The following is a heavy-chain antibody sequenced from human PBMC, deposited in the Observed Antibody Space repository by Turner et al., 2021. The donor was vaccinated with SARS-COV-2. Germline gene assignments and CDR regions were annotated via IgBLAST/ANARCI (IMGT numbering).Heavy chain of an antibody. V-gene: IGHV3-53*02. Sequence: EVQLVETGGVLIQPGGSLRPSCAAPGFVVSSNSRNWVRQAPGKGLGWISVIYSGGSTYYADSVKGRFTISRDSSKNTLYLQMNSLRAEDTAVYYCATGSPFGVVGNWFDPWGQGTLVTVSS. CDR2: IYSGGST. CDR3: ATGSPFGVVGNWFDP. D-gene: IGHD3-3*01. CDR1: GFVVSSNS. J-gene: IGHJ5*02.